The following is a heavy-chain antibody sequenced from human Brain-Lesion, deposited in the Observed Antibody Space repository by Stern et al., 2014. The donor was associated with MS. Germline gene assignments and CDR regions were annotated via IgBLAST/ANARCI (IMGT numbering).Heavy chain of an antibody. CDR2: IYYSGTT. CDR3: ARDHFTTSLDV. J-gene: IGHJ6*02. V-gene: IGHV4-31*03. Sequence: QVQLQESGPGLVKPSQTLSLTCTVSGGSISSDNYYWTWIRQHPGQGLVWIGHIYYSGTTYYNPSLKSRVSITVDTSKNLFSLRLSSVTAADTAVYYCARDHFTTSLDVWGHGTTVTVSS. CDR1: GGSISSDNYY. D-gene: IGHD2-2*01.